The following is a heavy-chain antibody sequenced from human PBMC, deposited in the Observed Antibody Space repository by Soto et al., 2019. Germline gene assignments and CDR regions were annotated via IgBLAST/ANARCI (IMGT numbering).Heavy chain of an antibody. J-gene: IGHJ4*02. CDR2: IWFDGSEK. Sequence: GGSLRLSCAASGFNFSNYAMHWVRQAPGKGLEWVTVIWFDGSEKYYADSVKGRFSISRDNSKNTLFLQMNGLRVEDTAVYYCAREVSVAGTSLIDYWGQGALVTVSS. D-gene: IGHD1-1*01. CDR3: AREVSVAGTSLIDY. V-gene: IGHV3-33*01. CDR1: GFNFSNYA.